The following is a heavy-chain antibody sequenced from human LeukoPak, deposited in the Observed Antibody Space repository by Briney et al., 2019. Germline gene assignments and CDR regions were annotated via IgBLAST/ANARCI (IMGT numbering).Heavy chain of an antibody. CDR3: AKDHYGSGSYYTSYYHYYGVDV. J-gene: IGHJ6*02. D-gene: IGHD3-10*01. CDR2: ISYDGSNK. V-gene: IGHV3-30*18. Sequence: GGSLRLSCAASGFTFSSYGMHWVRQAPGKGLEWVAVISYDGSNKYYADSVKGRFTISRDNSKNTLYLQMNSLRAEDTAVYYCAKDHYGSGSYYTSYYHYYGVDVWGQGTTVTVSS. CDR1: GFTFSSYG.